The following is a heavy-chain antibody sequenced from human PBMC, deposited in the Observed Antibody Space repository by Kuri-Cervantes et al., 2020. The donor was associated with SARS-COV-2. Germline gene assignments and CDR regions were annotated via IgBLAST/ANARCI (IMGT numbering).Heavy chain of an antibody. CDR1: GGSFSGYY. V-gene: IGHV4-59*01. CDR3: TRAGYDNSGYYYSFDF. Sequence: SETLSLTCAVYGGSFSGYYWSWIRQSPGKGLEWIGYVYSSGSTNYSPSLKSRVTMSVDTSKNQFSLKLTSVTAADTAVYYCTRAGYDNSGYYYSFDFWGQGTLVTVSS. J-gene: IGHJ4*02. D-gene: IGHD3-22*01. CDR2: VYSSGST.